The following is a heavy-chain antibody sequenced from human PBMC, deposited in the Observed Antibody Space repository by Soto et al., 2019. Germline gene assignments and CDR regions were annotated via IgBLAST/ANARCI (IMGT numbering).Heavy chain of an antibody. V-gene: IGHV3-66*01. D-gene: IGHD4-17*01. CDR3: ARASYGDYAFDI. J-gene: IGHJ3*02. CDR1: GFTVSSNY. CDR2: IYSGGST. Sequence: GGSLRRSCAASGFTVSSNYMSWVRQAPGKGLEWVSVIYSGGSTYYADSVKGRFTISRDNSKNTLYLQMNSLRAKDTAVYYCARASYGDYAFDIWGQGTMVTVSS.